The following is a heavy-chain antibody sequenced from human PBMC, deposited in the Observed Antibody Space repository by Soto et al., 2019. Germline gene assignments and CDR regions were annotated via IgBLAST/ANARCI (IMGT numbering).Heavy chain of an antibody. CDR2: ISYDGSNE. D-gene: IGHD3-22*01. CDR1: GLTFSSYG. J-gene: IGHJ4*02. Sequence: QVQLVESGGGVVQPGGSLRLSCAASGLTFSSYGMHWVRQAPGKGLEWVAHISYDGSNEHYVDSVKGRFTISRDNSKNTLYLQKTNLRAEDTAVYYGAEDSSYHYRTGYYIFDYWGQGTLVTVSS. CDR3: AEDSSYHYRTGYYIFDY. V-gene: IGHV3-30*18.